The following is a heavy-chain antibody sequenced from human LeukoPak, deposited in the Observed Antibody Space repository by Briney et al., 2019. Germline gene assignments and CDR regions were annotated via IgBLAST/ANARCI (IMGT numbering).Heavy chain of an antibody. Sequence: SETLSLTCTVSGGSIRSGGYYWSWIRQRPGKGLELIGYIYYSGSTCYNPSLKSRVTMSVDTSKNQFSLKLSSVTAADTAVYYCALGGYDPFDYWGQGTLVTVSS. CDR3: ALGGYDPFDY. CDR1: GGSIRSGGYY. CDR2: IYYSGST. J-gene: IGHJ4*02. V-gene: IGHV4-31*03. D-gene: IGHD5-12*01.